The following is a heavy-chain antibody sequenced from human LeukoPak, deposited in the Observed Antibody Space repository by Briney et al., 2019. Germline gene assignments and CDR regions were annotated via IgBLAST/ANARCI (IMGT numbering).Heavy chain of an antibody. CDR3: LTLILLRGVGGGF. Sequence: GGSLRLSCAASGFIFSNAWMIWVRQAPGKGLEWVGRIKSSDDGGAIDYAAPVKGRFAISRDDSQDTLSLQMNSLRTEDTAVYYCLTLILLRGVGGGFWGQGSLVTVAS. J-gene: IGHJ4*02. CDR2: IKSSDDGGAI. CDR1: GFIFSNAW. D-gene: IGHD3-10*01. V-gene: IGHV3-15*01.